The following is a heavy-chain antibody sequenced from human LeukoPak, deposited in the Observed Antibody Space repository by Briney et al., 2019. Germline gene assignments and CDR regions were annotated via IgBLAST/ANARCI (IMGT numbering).Heavy chain of an antibody. CDR3: AIYERGYFDY. D-gene: IGHD5/OR15-5a*01. CDR1: GGTFSSYA. CDR2: IIPIFGTA. V-gene: IGHV1-69*13. Sequence: SVRVSCTASGGTFSSYAISWVRQAPGQGLEWMGGIIPIFGTANYAQKFQGRVTITADESTSTAYMELSSLRSEDTAVYYCAIYERGYFDYWGQGTLVTVSS. J-gene: IGHJ4*02.